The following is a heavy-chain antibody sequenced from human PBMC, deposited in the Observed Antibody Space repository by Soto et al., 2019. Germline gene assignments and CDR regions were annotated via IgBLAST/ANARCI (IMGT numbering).Heavy chain of an antibody. Sequence: EVQLLESGGGLAQPGGSLRLSCAASGFTFSNYGMTWVRQAPGKGLEWVSGIRGSGASTRYADSVKGRFTISRDNSKNTLYLQMNSLRAEDTAVYYCAKGYCGGDCYRWPEGIYGMDVWGQGTTVTVSS. V-gene: IGHV3-23*01. CDR1: GFTFSNYG. D-gene: IGHD2-21*02. CDR3: AKGYCGGDCYRWPEGIYGMDV. J-gene: IGHJ6*02. CDR2: IRGSGAST.